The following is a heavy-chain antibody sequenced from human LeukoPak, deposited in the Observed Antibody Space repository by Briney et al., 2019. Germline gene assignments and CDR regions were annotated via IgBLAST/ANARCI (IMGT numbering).Heavy chain of an antibody. J-gene: IGHJ3*02. CDR2: IIPIFGTA. V-gene: IGHV1-69*06. Sequence: GASVKVSCKASGGTFSSYAISWVRQAPGQGLEWMGGIIPIFGTANYAQKFQGRVTITADKSTSTAYMELSSLRSEDTAVYYCARELSTYYYDSSGDAFDIWGQGTMVTVSS. CDR1: GGTFSSYA. CDR3: ARELSTYYYDSSGDAFDI. D-gene: IGHD3-22*01.